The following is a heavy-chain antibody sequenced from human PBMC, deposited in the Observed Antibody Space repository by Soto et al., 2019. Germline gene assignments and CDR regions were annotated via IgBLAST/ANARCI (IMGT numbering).Heavy chain of an antibody. D-gene: IGHD3-3*01. CDR2: IYPGDSDT. V-gene: IGHV5-51*01. J-gene: IGHJ4*02. Sequence: GESLKISCKGSGYSFTSYWIGWVRQMPGKGLEWMGIIYPGDSDTRYSPSFQGQVTISADKSISTAYLQWSSLKASDTAMYYCATVGTRFLEWLPFDYWGQGTLVTVSS. CDR3: ATVGTRFLEWLPFDY. CDR1: GYSFTSYW.